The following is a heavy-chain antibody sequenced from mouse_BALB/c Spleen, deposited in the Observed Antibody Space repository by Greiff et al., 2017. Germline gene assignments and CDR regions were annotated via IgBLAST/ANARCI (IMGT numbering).Heavy chain of an antibody. J-gene: IGHJ4*01. CDR3: TRSPYYYGSSKDYFDY. D-gene: IGHD1-1*01. CDR1: GYTFTSYW. CDR2: IYPSDSYT. V-gene: IGHV1-69*02. Sequence: QVQLQQPGAELVRPGASVKLSCKASGYTFTSYWINWVKQRPGQGLEWIGNIYPSDSYTNYNQKFKDKATLTVDKSSSTAYMQLSSPTSEDSAVYYCTRSPYYYGSSKDYFDYWGQGTSVTVSS.